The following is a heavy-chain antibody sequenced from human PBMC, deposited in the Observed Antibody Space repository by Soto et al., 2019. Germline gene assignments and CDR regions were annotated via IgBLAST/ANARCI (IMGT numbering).Heavy chain of an antibody. J-gene: IGHJ5*02. V-gene: IGHV3-23*01. CDR1: GFTFSSSA. CDR2: ISGSGGRT. CDR3: AKVRGSSRPPGWFDP. D-gene: IGHD6-13*01. Sequence: PGGSLRLSCAASGFTFSSSAMSWVRQAPGKGLEWVSAISGSGGRTYYADSVKGRFTISRDNSKNTLYLQMNSLRAEDTAVYYCAKVRGSSRPPGWFDPWGQGTLVTVSS.